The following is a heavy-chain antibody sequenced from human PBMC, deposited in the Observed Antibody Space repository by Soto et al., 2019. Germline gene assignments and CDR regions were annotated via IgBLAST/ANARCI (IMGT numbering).Heavy chain of an antibody. J-gene: IGHJ4*02. CDR3: ARGNRYSYGYRY. CDR2: INHSGST. Sequence: QVQLQQWGAGLLKPSETLSLTCAVYGGSFSGYYWSWIRQPPGKGLEWSGEINHSGSTNYNPSLKSRGTISVDTSKNQFSLKLSSVTAADTAVYYCARGNRYSYGYRYWGQGTLVTVSS. V-gene: IGHV4-34*01. D-gene: IGHD5-18*01. CDR1: GGSFSGYY.